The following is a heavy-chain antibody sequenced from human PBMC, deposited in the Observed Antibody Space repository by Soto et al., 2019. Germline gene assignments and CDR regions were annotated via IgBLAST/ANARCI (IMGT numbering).Heavy chain of an antibody. J-gene: IGHJ6*02. D-gene: IGHD3-3*01. Sequence: PGGSLRLSCAASGFTFSNAWMSWVRQAPGKGLEWVGRIKSKTDGGTTDYAAPVKGRFTISRDDSKNTLYLQMNSLKTEDTAVYYCTTRNPSGFGVVIIPLYYYSGMDVWGQGTTVTVSS. CDR1: GFTFSNAW. V-gene: IGHV3-15*01. CDR2: IKSKTDGGTT. CDR3: TTRNPSGFGVVIIPLYYYSGMDV.